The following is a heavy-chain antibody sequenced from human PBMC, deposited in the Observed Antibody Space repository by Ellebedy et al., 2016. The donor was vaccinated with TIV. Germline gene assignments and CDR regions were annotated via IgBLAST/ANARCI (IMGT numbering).Heavy chain of an antibody. V-gene: IGHV1-18*04. CDR2: ISTYNGNT. CDR1: GYIFTTYG. J-gene: IGHJ6*02. CDR3: VRGGKLYSGSVIALYGMDV. Sequence: AASVKVSCKASGYIFTTYGINWVRQAPGHGLEWMGCISTYNGNTNSAQKLQGRVTMTTDTSTNTAYMELRSLRSDDTAMYYCVRGGKLYSGSVIALYGMDVWGQGTTVTVSS. D-gene: IGHD3-10*01.